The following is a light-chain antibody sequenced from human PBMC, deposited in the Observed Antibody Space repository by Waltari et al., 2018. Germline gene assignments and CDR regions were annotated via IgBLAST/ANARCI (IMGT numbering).Light chain of an antibody. CDR2: DAS. V-gene: IGKV3-11*01. CDR3: QQRSNWPRFT. CDR1: QSVNNY. Sequence: VLPQSPATLSLYPGEKATLSCRASQSVNNYLAWYQEKPGQAPRLLIYDASNRATGIPGRFSGSGSGTDFTLTISSLEPEDFAVYYCQQRSNWPRFTFGPGTRVDIK. J-gene: IGKJ3*01.